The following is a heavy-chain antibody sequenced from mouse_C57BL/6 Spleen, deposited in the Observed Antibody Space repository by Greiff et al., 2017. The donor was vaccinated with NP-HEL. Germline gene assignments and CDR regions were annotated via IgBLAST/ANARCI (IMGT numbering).Heavy chain of an antibody. CDR3: ARYGLGPYAMDY. D-gene: IGHD4-1*01. Sequence: QVQLKQSGAELVRPGTSVKVSCKASGYAFTNYLIEWVKQRPGQGLEWIGVINPGSGGTNYNEKFKGKATLTADKSSSTAYMQLSSLTSEDSAVYFCARYGLGPYAMDYWGQGTSVTVSS. CDR2: INPGSGGT. J-gene: IGHJ4*01. V-gene: IGHV1-54*01. CDR1: GYAFTNYL.